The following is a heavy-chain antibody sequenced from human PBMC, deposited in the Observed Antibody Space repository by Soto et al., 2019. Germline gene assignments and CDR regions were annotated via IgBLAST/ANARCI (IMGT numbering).Heavy chain of an antibody. CDR2: IGTAGDT. CDR3: ARGLSYYYGMDV. J-gene: IGHJ6*02. Sequence: PGGSLRLSCAASGFTFSSYDMHWVRQATGKGLEWVSAIGTAGDTYYPGSVKGRFTISRENAKNSLYLQMNSLRAGDTAVYYCARGLSYYYGMDVWGQGTTVTVSS. CDR1: GFTFSSYD. V-gene: IGHV3-13*01.